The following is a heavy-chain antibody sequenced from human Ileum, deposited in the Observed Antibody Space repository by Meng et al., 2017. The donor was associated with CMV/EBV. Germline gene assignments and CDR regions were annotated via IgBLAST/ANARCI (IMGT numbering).Heavy chain of an antibody. V-gene: IGHV2-70D*14. CDR3: ARMAYTYGFFDY. D-gene: IGHD5-18*01. CDR2: IDWDDDT. Sequence: SGPTLVTPTQTLTLTCTFSGFSLNTYGMRVSWIRQSPGKALEWLARIDWDDDTFYSTALKTRLTISKDTSKNQAVLTITNMDPVDTATYYYARMAYTYGFFDYWGQGSLVAYSS. CDR1: GFSLNTYGMR. J-gene: IGHJ4*02.